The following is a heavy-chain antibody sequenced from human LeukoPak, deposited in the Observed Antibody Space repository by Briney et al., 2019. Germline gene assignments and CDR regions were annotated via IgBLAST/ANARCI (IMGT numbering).Heavy chain of an antibody. CDR3: ARQITDQSSGYDSIDY. CDR2: IYPGDSDT. J-gene: IGHJ4*02. CDR1: GYSFTSYW. D-gene: IGHD5-12*01. V-gene: IGHV5-51*01. Sequence: PGESLKISCKGSGYSFTSYWIGWVRQMPGKGLEWMGFIYPGDSDTRYSPSFEGQVTISADKSITTAYLQWSSLKASDTAMYYCARQITDQSSGYDSIDYWGQGTLVTVSS.